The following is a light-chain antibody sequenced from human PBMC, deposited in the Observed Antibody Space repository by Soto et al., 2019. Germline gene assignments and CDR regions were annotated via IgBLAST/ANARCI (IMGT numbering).Light chain of an antibody. J-gene: IGKJ4*01. V-gene: IGKV3-15*01. CDR2: GAS. CDR3: QQCNNWPMF. CDR1: QSVSSN. Sequence: EIVMTRTEGVQSVSPWETATNSCTASQSVSSNLAWYQQKPGQAPRLLIYGASTSANGIPARFSGSGSGTEFTLTVSSLQSEYFVVDYWQQCNNWPMFFGGGTKVDIK.